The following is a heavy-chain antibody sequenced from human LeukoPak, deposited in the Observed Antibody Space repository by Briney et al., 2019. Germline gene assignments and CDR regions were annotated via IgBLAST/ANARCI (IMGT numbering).Heavy chain of an antibody. D-gene: IGHD2-2*01. CDR2: IIPIFGTA. Sequence: PRASVKVSCKASGGTFSSYAISWVRQAPGQGLEWMGGIIPIFGTANYAQKFQGRVTITADKSTSTAYMELSSLRSEDTVVYYCARNSQSPPIVVVPAVVYYYGMDVWGKGTTVTVSS. CDR3: ARNSQSPPIVVVPAVVYYYGMDV. V-gene: IGHV1-69*06. J-gene: IGHJ6*04. CDR1: GGTFSSYA.